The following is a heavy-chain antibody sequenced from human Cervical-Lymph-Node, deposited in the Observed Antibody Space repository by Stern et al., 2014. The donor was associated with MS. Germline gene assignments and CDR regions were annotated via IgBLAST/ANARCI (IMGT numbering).Heavy chain of an antibody. CDR1: GFTLNNYA. CDR3: AKDVLQWCADV. Sequence: VQLVESGGGLVRPGGSLRLSCAVSGFTLNNYAMIWVRQAPGQGLEWVAGLGSDTNTPHADSVRGRFTISRDNSKNTLYLQVNSLRAEDTAVYYCAKDVLQWCADVWGRGTLVTVSS. D-gene: IGHD2-15*01. J-gene: IGHJ2*01. CDR2: LGSDTNT. V-gene: IGHV3-23*04.